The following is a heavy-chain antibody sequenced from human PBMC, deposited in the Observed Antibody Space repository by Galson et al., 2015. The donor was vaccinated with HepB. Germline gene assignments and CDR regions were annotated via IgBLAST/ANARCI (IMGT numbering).Heavy chain of an antibody. V-gene: IGHV3-30-3*01. CDR3: ASFWSGSTHTGLTGLFDY. D-gene: IGHD3-3*01. CDR1: GFTFSSYA. J-gene: IGHJ4*02. CDR2: ISYDGSSK. Sequence: SLRLSCAASGFTFSSYAMHWVRQAPGKGLEWVAVISYDGSSKYYADSVKGRFTISRDNSKNTLYLQMNSLRAEDTAVYYCASFWSGSTHTGLTGLFDYWGQGTLVTVSS.